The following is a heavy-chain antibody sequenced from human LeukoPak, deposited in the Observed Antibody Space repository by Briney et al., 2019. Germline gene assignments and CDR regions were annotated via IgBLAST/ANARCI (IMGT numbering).Heavy chain of an antibody. J-gene: IGHJ4*02. Sequence: GGSLRLSCAASGFTFSSYAMSWVRQAPGKGLEWVSTISGSGGGTYYADSVKGRFTISRDNSKNTLYLQMNSLRAEDTAVYYCAKSPGPNSPLDYWGQGTLVTVSS. CDR2: ISGSGGGT. CDR1: GFTFSSYA. CDR3: AKSPGPNSPLDY. D-gene: IGHD4-23*01. V-gene: IGHV3-23*01.